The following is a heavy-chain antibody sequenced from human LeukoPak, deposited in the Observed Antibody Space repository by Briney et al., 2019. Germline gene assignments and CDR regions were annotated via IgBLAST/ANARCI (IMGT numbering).Heavy chain of an antibody. D-gene: IGHD3-22*01. CDR1: GYTFTSYG. CDR2: ISAYNGNT. Sequence: AAVRVSSMPSGYTFTSYGISWVRQAPGQGLEWRGWISAYNGNTHYTQKLQGRVTMTTDTSTSTVYMELRSLKPDDTAVYYCARGSPPRRNYDRRGYYSYYFDYWGQGTLVTVSS. J-gene: IGHJ4*02. V-gene: IGHV1-18*01. CDR3: ARGSPPRRNYDRRGYYSYYFDY.